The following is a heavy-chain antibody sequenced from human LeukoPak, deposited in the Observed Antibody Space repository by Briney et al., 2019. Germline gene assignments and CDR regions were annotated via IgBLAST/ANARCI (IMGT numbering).Heavy chain of an antibody. D-gene: IGHD2-15*01. CDR1: GSSFTSYW. J-gene: IGHJ5*02. V-gene: IGHV5-51*01. CDR3: ARLIRCSGGSCYSIRYGWFDP. CDR2: IYPGDSAT. Sequence: GESLKISCKGSGSSFTSYWIGWVRPMPGKGLGWMGIIYPGDSATRYSTSFHGQVTISADKSISTAYLQWSSLKASDTAMYYCARLIRCSGGSCYSIRYGWFDPWGQGTLVTVSS.